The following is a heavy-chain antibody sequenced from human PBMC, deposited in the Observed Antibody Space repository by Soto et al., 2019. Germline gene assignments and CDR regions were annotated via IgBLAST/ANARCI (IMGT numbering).Heavy chain of an antibody. CDR1: GGSISNFY. D-gene: IGHD3-9*01. V-gene: IGHV4-59*08. Sequence: PSETLSLTCTVSGGSISNFYWSWIRQHTGKGLEWIGYVYYTGSTSYNPSLKRRVTFSADSSRGQFSLRLNSVTAADTAVYYCARTVLGPDLLADSFVDYYYYMDVWGQGTTVTVSS. J-gene: IGHJ6*03. CDR3: ARTVLGPDLLADSFVDYYYYMDV. CDR2: VYYTGST.